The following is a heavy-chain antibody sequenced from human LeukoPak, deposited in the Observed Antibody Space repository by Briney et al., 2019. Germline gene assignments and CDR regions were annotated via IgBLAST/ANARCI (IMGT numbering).Heavy chain of an antibody. CDR2: ITSSSTYI. J-gene: IGHJ4*02. Sequence: GGSLRLSCAASGFTFSGYSMNWVRQAPGKGLEWVSSITSSSTYIYYADSVKGRFTISRDNAKNSLYLQMNSLRAEDTAVYYCARGLGDCSRTSCPNDYWGQGTLVTVSS. D-gene: IGHD2-2*01. V-gene: IGHV3-21*01. CDR3: ARGLGDCSRTSCPNDY. CDR1: GFTFSGYS.